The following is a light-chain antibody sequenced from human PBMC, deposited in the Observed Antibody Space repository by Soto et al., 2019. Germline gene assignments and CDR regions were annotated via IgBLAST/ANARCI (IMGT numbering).Light chain of an antibody. CDR1: SSDVGGFNY. Sequence: QSALTQPASVSGSPGQSITISCTGTSSDVGGFNYVSWYQQHPGKVPKLMIYDVSNRPSGVSNRFSGSKSGNTASLTISGLQAEDEADYYCSSYTTTRTYVFGTWTKVTVL. CDR3: SSYTTTRTYV. J-gene: IGLJ1*01. V-gene: IGLV2-14*01. CDR2: DVS.